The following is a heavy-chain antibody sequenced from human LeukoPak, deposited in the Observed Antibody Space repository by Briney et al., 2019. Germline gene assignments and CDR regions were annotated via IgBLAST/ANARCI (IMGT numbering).Heavy chain of an antibody. Sequence: GASVKVSCKASGYTFTGYYMHWVRQAPGQGLEWMGWINPNSGGTNYAQEFQGRVTMTRDTSISTAYMELSRLRSDDTAVYYCARVVGGNYYGSETDDYWGQGTLVTVSS. D-gene: IGHD3-10*01. CDR3: ARVVGGNYYGSETDDY. CDR2: INPNSGGT. CDR1: GYTFTGYY. V-gene: IGHV1-2*02. J-gene: IGHJ4*02.